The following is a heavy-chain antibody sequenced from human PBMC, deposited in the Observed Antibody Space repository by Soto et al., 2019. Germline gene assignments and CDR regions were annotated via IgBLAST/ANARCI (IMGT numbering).Heavy chain of an antibody. V-gene: IGHV1-3*01. Sequence: ASVKVSCKASGYTFTSYAMHWVRQAPGQRLEWMGWINAGNGNTKYSQKFQGRVTITRDTSASTAYMELSSLRSEDTAGYYCARGASPMRYCTNGVCPGDWFDPWGQGTLVTVSS. J-gene: IGHJ5*02. CDR3: ARGASPMRYCTNGVCPGDWFDP. CDR2: INAGNGNT. CDR1: GYTFTSYA. D-gene: IGHD2-8*01.